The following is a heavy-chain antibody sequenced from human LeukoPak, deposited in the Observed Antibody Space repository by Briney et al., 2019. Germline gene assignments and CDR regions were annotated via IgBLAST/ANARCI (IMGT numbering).Heavy chain of an antibody. J-gene: IGHJ6*04. CDR1: GGTFSSYA. Sequence: GASVKVSCKASGGTFSSYAISWVRQAPGQGLEWMGGIIPIFGTANYAQKFQGRVTITADESTSTAYMELSSLRSEDTAVYYCATPGKYCSSTSCYYYYGMDVWGKGTTDTVPS. CDR2: IIPIFGTA. D-gene: IGHD2-2*01. V-gene: IGHV1-69*13. CDR3: ATPGKYCSSTSCYYYYGMDV.